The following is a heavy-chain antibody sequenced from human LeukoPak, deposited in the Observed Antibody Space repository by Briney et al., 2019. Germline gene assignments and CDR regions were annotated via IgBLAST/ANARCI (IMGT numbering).Heavy chain of an antibody. Sequence: GGSLRLSCAASGFTFSSYSMNWVRQAPGKGLEWVSSISSSSSYIYYADSVKGRFTISRDNAKNSLYLQMNSLRAEDTAVYYCARDRGFGDVRYYYYYGTDVWGQGTTVTVSS. CDR3: ARDRGFGDVRYYYYYGTDV. J-gene: IGHJ6*02. D-gene: IGHD3-10*01. CDR1: GFTFSSYS. CDR2: ISSSSSYI. V-gene: IGHV3-21*01.